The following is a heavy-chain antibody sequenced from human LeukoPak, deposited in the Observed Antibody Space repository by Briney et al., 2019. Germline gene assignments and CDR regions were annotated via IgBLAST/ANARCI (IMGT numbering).Heavy chain of an antibody. V-gene: IGHV3-7*01. Sequence: GGSLRLSCAASGFNFSDYFLTWVRQAPGKGLEWVANINQDGNEKNYVDSLEGRFTISRDNAKRSRYLQMNSLRVDDTAMYYCVRDVGYYGGNHDYWGQGTLVIVSS. CDR1: GFNFSDYF. J-gene: IGHJ4*02. D-gene: IGHD4-23*01. CDR3: VRDVGYYGGNHDY. CDR2: INQDGNEK.